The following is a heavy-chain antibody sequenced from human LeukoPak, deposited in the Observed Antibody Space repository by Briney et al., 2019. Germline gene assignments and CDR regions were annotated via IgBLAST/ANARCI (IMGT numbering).Heavy chain of an antibody. Sequence: TGGSLRLSCAASGFTFSSYAMSWVRQAPGKGLEWVSAISGSGGRTYYADSVKGRFTISRDNSKNTLYLQMNSLRAEDTAVYYCAKGRASSSWYGFDYWGQGTLVTVSS. CDR1: GFTFSSYA. J-gene: IGHJ4*02. V-gene: IGHV3-23*01. CDR3: AKGRASSSWYGFDY. CDR2: ISGSGGRT. D-gene: IGHD6-13*01.